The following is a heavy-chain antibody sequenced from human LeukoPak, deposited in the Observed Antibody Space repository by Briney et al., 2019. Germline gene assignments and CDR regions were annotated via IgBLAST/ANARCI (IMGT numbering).Heavy chain of an antibody. V-gene: IGHV1-69*13. CDR3: ARDVVGSYGTKALDD. J-gene: IGHJ4*02. Sequence: ASVKVSCKASGGTFSSYLISWVRQAPGQGLEWRGGIISIIGTADYTQKFQDRVTITADDSTTTAYMVLRSLRSDDTAIYYCARDVVGSYGTKALDDWGQGTLVTVSS. CDR1: GGTFSSYL. D-gene: IGHD2-21*01. CDR2: IISIIGTA.